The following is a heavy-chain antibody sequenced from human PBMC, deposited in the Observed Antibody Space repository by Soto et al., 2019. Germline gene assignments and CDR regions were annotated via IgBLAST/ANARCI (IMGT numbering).Heavy chain of an antibody. CDR3: ARGRISDYYGSGSYLKY. V-gene: IGHV1-69*12. CDR1: GGTFSSYA. CDR2: IIPIFGTA. D-gene: IGHD3-10*01. Sequence: QVQLVQSGAEVKKPGSSVKVSCKASGGTFSSYAISWVRQAPGQGLEWMGGIIPIFGTANYAQKFQGRVTITADESTSTAYRELSSLRSEDTAVYYCARGRISDYYGSGSYLKYWGQGTLVTVSS. J-gene: IGHJ4*02.